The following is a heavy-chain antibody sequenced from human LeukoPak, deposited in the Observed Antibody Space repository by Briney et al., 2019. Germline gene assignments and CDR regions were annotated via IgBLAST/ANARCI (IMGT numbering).Heavy chain of an antibody. CDR1: GGTFSRDA. CDR3: ARDRITQDGYHYYGMAV. CDR2: IIPILGIT. J-gene: IGHJ6*02. D-gene: IGHD1-14*01. Sequence: GASVKVSCKTSGGTFSRDAVSWMRQAPGQGFEWMGRIIPILGITNYAQRFKGRLTITADKSTASMELRSLRSEDTAIYYCARDRITQDGYHYYGMAVWGQGTTVTVSS. V-gene: IGHV1-69*04.